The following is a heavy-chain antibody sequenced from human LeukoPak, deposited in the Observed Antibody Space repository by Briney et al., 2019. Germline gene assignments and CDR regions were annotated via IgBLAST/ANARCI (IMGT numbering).Heavy chain of an antibody. V-gene: IGHV4-30-2*01. J-gene: IGHJ4*02. CDR2: IYRSGST. Sequence: SETLSLTCSVSGGSINSGGYSWSWIPQPPGKGLEWIGDIYRSGSTFYNLSLQLRLTISLDRSKNELSLTLTSVTAADTAVYYCSRERRRAYYFDYWGRGILVIVSS. CDR3: SRERRRAYYFDY. CDR1: GGSINSGGYS.